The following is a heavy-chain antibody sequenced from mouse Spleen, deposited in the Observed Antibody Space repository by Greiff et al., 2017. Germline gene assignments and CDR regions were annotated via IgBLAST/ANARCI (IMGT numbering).Heavy chain of an antibody. CDR3: ARWDYGYDEGYYFDY. Sequence: EVKVVESGGGLVQPGGSRKLSCAASGFTFSSFGMHWVRQAPEKGLEWVAYISSGSSTIYYADTVKGRFTISRDNPKNTLFLQMTSLRSEDTAMYYCARWDYGYDEGYYFDYWGQGTTLTVSS. D-gene: IGHD2-2*01. CDR2: ISSGSSTI. J-gene: IGHJ2*01. V-gene: IGHV5-17*02. CDR1: GFTFSSFG.